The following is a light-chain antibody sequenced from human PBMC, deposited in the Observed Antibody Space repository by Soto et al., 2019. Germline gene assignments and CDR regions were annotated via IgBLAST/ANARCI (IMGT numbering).Light chain of an antibody. CDR3: QQSYSTPRT. CDR2: AAS. J-gene: IGKJ1*01. CDR1: QSISSY. V-gene: IGKV1-39*01. Sequence: DIQMTQSPSSLSASVGDRVTITCRASQSISSYLNWYQQKPGNAPKHLIYAASSLQSGVPSRFSGSGSGTDVPLTISSLQRDDVAAYYCQQSYSTPRTFGQGTKVEIK.